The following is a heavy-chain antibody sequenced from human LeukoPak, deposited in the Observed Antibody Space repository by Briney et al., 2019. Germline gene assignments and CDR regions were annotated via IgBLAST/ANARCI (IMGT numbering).Heavy chain of an antibody. Sequence: SETLSLTCTVSGGSISSYYWSWIRQPPGKGLEWIGYIYYSGSTNYNPSLKSRVTISVDTSKNQFSLKLSSVTAADTAVYYCTTTYDFWSGYYYPWGQGTLVTVSS. CDR3: TTTYDFWSGYYYP. CDR2: IYYSGST. V-gene: IGHV4-59*01. J-gene: IGHJ5*02. D-gene: IGHD3-3*01. CDR1: GGSISSYY.